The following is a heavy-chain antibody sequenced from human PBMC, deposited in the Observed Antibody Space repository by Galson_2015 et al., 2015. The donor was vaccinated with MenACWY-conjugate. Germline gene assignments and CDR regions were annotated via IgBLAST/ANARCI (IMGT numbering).Heavy chain of an antibody. CDR2: ISKSGSPI. D-gene: IGHD5-18*01. J-gene: IGHJ6*03. CDR3: ARVGTWIHQHFYYMDV. Sequence: SLRLSCAASGFTFTGYEFNWVRQAPGKGLEWLSYISKSGSPIYYADSVKGRFTISRDNIKKSLFLEMNSLRAGDTGVYYCARVGTWIHQHFYYMDVWGKGTTVTVSS. CDR1: GFTFTGYE. V-gene: IGHV3-48*03.